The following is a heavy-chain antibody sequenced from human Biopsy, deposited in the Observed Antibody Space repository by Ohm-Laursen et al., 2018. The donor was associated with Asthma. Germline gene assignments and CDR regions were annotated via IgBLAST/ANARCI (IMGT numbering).Heavy chain of an antibody. V-gene: IGHV1-18*01. CDR2: SSVYNGNT. CDR3: ARAVDYSHYYGIDV. J-gene: IGHJ6*02. D-gene: IGHD3-10*01. Sequence: ASVKVSCMTSGYTFNSAGITWVRQAPGQGLEWMGWSSVYNGNTKVAQKLQDRVTMITDTSTSTAYMELRSLRSDDTAVYFCARAVDYSHYYGIDVWGQGTTVTVS. CDR1: GYTFNSAG.